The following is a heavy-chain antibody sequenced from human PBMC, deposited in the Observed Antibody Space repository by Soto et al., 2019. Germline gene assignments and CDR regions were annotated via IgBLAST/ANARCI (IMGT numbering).Heavy chain of an antibody. CDR2: IDPIDSYT. J-gene: IGHJ6*02. CDR3: ARVSAGPPMSMDV. Sequence: PGESLKISCKGSGYRFTSYWISWVRQMPGKGLEWMGRIDPIDSYTNYSPSFQGHVTISADKSISTAYLQWSSLKASDTAMYYCARVSAGPPMSMDVWGQGTTVTVSS. V-gene: IGHV5-10-1*01. D-gene: IGHD6-13*01. CDR1: GYRFTSYW.